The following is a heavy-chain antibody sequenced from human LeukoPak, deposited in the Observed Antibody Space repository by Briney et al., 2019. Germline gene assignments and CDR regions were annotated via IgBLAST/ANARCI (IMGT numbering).Heavy chain of an antibody. J-gene: IGHJ6*03. Sequence: ASVKVSCKASGYTFTSYYMHWVRQASGQGLEWMGIINPSGGSTSYAQKFQGRVTMTRDTSTSTVYMELSSLRSEDTAVYYCARVGDFSSTSGPVDYYYMDVWGKGTTVTVSS. CDR2: INPSGGST. D-gene: IGHD2-2*01. CDR1: GYTFTSYY. V-gene: IGHV1-46*01. CDR3: ARVGDFSSTSGPVDYYYMDV.